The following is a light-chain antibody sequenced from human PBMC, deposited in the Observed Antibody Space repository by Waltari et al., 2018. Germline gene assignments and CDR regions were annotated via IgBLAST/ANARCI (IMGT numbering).Light chain of an antibody. CDR1: QNILSSSDNKNY. V-gene: IGKV4-1*01. Sequence: DIVMTQSPDSVAVSLGERATIHCRSSQNILSSSDNKNYLVWYQQKPGQPPKLLISWASTRESGVPDRFSGSGSGTGFTLTISSLQAEDVAVYYCQQCYHLPSFGGGTRVEIK. CDR2: WAS. CDR3: QQCYHLPS. J-gene: IGKJ4*01.